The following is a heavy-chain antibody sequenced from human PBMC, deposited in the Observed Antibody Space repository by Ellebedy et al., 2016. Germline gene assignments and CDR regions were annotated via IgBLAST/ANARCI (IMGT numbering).Heavy chain of an antibody. CDR2: ISGSGDST. CDR3: AKDKYTSAVRRYWFFDF. V-gene: IGHV3-23*01. D-gene: IGHD6-19*01. J-gene: IGHJ2*01. CDR1: GFTFSKYT. Sequence: GESLKISCAASGFTFSKYTMSWVRQAPGKGLEWVSGISGSGDSTDYADSVKGRFTISRDNSKNPMYLQMINLRAEDTAVYYRAKDKYTSAVRRYWFFDFWGRGTLVTVSS.